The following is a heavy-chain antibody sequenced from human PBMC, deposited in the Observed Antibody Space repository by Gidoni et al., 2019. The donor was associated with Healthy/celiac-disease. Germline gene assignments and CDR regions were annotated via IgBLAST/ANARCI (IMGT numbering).Heavy chain of an antibody. CDR3: ARESSIAVAGQNWYYYYGMDV. J-gene: IGHJ6*02. CDR2: INPSSGRT. CDR1: GYTFTSYY. V-gene: IGHV1-46*01. D-gene: IGHD6-19*01. Sequence: QVQLVQSGAEVKKPGASVKVSCKASGYTFTSYYMHWVRQAPSKGLEWMGIINPSSGRTRYAQKLKGRVTMTRDTSTSTVDMELRSLRSEDTAVYYCARESSIAVAGQNWYYYYGMDVWGQGTTVTVSS.